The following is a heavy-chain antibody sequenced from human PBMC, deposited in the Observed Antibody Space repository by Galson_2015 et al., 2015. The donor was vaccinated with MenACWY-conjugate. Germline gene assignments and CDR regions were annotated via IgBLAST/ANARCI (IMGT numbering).Heavy chain of an antibody. J-gene: IGHJ4*02. Sequence: SGSNSIYYADSVKGRFTISRDNAKNSLYLQMDSLRDEDTAVYYCARAGGIDYWGQGTLVTVSS. V-gene: IGHV3-48*02. D-gene: IGHD3-16*01. CDR3: ARAGGIDY. CDR2: SGSNSI.